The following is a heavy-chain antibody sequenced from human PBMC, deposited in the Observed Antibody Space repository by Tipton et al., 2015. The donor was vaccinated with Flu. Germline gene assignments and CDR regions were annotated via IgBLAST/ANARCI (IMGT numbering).Heavy chain of an antibody. Sequence: SGFTFNNYEMDWVRLAPGKGLEWVSYISSRGSTISYADSVKGRFTISRDNAKNSVYLQMNSLRVEDTAVYYCATLTGDDYWGQGTLVIVSS. CDR3: ATLTGDDY. V-gene: IGHV3-48*03. CDR1: GFTFNNYE. D-gene: IGHD7-27*01. CDR2: ISSRGSTI. J-gene: IGHJ4*02.